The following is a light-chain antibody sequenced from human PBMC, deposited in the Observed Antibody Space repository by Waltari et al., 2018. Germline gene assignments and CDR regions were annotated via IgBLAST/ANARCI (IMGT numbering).Light chain of an antibody. Sequence: IQMTQSPSSLFASVGDTVTITCRASQNIGKNLAWYQQKPGTPPNLLIYAASTLQSGVPSRFSGSGSGTDFSLTIKGLRPEDVATYYCQKCDSAPFTFGPGT. CDR3: QKCDSAPFT. CDR1: QNIGKN. CDR2: AAS. V-gene: IGKV1-27*01. J-gene: IGKJ3*01.